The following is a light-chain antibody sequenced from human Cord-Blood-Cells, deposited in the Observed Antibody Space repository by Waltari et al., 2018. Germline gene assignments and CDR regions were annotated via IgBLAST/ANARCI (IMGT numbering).Light chain of an antibody. Sequence: QSALTQPASVSGSPGKSITISCTGTSSDVCGYNYVSWYQKHPGKAPKLMIYDVSNRPSGVSNRFSGSKSGNTASLTISGLQAEDEADYYCSSYTSSSTWVFGGGTKLTVL. CDR2: DVS. CDR3: SSYTSSSTWV. V-gene: IGLV2-14*03. CDR1: SSDVCGYNY. J-gene: IGLJ3*02.